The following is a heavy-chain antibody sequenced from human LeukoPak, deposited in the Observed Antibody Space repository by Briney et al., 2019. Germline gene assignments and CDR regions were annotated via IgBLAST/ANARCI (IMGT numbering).Heavy chain of an antibody. V-gene: IGHV1-8*02. CDR2: MNPNSGNT. CDR1: GYTFTGYY. J-gene: IGHJ6*02. D-gene: IGHD6-19*01. Sequence: ASVKVSCKASGYTFTGYYMHWVRQATGQGLEWMGWMNPNSGNTGYAQKFQGRVTMTRNTSISTAYMELSSLRSEDTAVYYCARGGWDSSGWYSYYYGMDVWGQGTTVTVSS. CDR3: ARGGWDSSGWYSYYYGMDV.